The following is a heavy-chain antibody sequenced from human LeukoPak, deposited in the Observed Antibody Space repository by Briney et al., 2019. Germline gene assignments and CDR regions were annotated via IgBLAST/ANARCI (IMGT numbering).Heavy chain of an antibody. CDR3: ARHECYDFWSGYRSGWFDP. D-gene: IGHD3-3*01. J-gene: IGHJ5*02. V-gene: IGHV4-30-4*01. CDR2: IYYSGST. Sequence: SQTLSLTCTVSSGSISSGDHYWSWIRQPPGKGLEWIGFIYYSGSTYYNPSLKSRVIISVDTSKNQFSLKLSSVTTADTAVYYCARHECYDFWSGYRSGWFDPWGQGTLVTVSS. CDR1: SGSISSGDHY.